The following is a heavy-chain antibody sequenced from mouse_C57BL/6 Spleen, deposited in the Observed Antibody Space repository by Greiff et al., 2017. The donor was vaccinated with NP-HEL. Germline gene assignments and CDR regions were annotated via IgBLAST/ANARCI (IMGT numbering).Heavy chain of an antibody. CDR2: ISSGSSTI. V-gene: IGHV5-17*01. CDR1: GFTFSDYG. D-gene: IGHD4-1*01. CDR3: ATNWAAYFDY. J-gene: IGHJ2*01. Sequence: EVMLVESGGGLVKPGGSLKLSCAASGFTFSDYGMHWVRQAPEKGLEWVAYISSGSSTIYYADTVKGRFTISRDNAKNTLFLQMTSLRSEDTAMYYCATNWAAYFDYWGQGTTLTVSS.